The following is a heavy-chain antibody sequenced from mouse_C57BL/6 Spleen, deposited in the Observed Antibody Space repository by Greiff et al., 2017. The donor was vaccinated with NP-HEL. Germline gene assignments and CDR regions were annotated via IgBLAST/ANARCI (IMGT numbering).Heavy chain of an antibody. V-gene: IGHV1-64*01. CDR2: IHPNSGST. CDR1: GYTFTSYW. Sequence: QVQLKQPGAELVKPGASVKLSCTASGYTFTSYWMHWVKQRPGPGLEWIGMIHPNSGSTNYNEKFKSKATLTVDKSSSTAYMQLSSLTSEDSADYYCAMGYDYDGYFDYWGKGTTLTVSS. CDR3: AMGYDYDGYFDY. D-gene: IGHD2-4*01. J-gene: IGHJ2*01.